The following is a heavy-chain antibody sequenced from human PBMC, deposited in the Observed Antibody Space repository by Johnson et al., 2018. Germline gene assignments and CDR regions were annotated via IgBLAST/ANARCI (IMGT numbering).Heavy chain of an antibody. CDR2: ISSTSTFI. Sequence: EVQLVESGGGLVKPGGSLRLSCTASGFSFSSYAMNWVRQAPGRGLEWVSSISSTSTFIYYADSVKGRFTISRDNAKNSLYLQMNSLTVEDTAVYFCARGSVPQTYYYDSSGYRTAEYFQDWGQGTQVTVSS. D-gene: IGHD3-22*01. V-gene: IGHV3-21*04. CDR3: ARGSVPQTYYYDSSGYRTAEYFQD. J-gene: IGHJ1*01. CDR1: GFSFSSYA.